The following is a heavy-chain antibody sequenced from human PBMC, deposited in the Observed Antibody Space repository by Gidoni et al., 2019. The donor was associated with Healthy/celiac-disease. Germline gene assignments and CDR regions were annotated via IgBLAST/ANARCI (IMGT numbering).Heavy chain of an antibody. D-gene: IGHD3-3*01. Sequence: EGQPFGFGGSLVPPGGFLEPPLAGSGFTLTNVSMSRVRQAPGKGLGWVLAISGSGGSTCYAKYVKGRFTISRDNSKNTLYLQMNSQRAEDTAVYYCAKDLLGRITIFWIVIPDAFDIWGQGTMVTVSS. V-gene: IGHV3-23*01. CDR3: AKDLLGRITIFWIVIPDAFDI. J-gene: IGHJ3*02. CDR2: ISGSGGST. CDR1: GFTLTNVS.